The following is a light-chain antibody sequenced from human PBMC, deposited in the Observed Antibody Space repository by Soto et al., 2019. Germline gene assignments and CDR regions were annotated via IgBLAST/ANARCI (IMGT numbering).Light chain of an antibody. CDR2: GAS. V-gene: IGKV3-15*01. J-gene: IGKJ1*01. CDR3: KQYNNSWT. Sequence: EIVMTQSPATLSVSPGERATVSCRAGESVSSNLAWYQQKPGQAPRLLIYGASTRATGIPARFTGSGSGTEFTLTISSLQFDDSAAYYCKQYNNSWTVGQGTQVDIK. CDR1: ESVSSN.